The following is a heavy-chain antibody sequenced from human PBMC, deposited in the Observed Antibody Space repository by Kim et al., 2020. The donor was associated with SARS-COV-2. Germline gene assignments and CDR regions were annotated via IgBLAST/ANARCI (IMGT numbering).Heavy chain of an antibody. J-gene: IGHJ6*02. V-gene: IGHV5-10-1*01. D-gene: IGHD3-16*01. CDR2: IDPDDSYT. CDR1: GYSFSSYW. Sequence: GASLKISCEASGYSFSSYWISWVRQMPGKGLEWMGRIDPDDSYTYYSPSFQGHVTFSVDKPTTTAYLQWSSLRASDTAIYYCARQGGEQVANYFYYYGMDVWGQGTTVTVS. CDR3: ARQGGEQVANYFYYYGMDV.